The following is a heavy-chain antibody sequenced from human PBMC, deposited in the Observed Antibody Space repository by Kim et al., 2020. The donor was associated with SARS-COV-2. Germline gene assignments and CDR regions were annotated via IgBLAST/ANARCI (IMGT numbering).Heavy chain of an antibody. Sequence: ATSVRGRFTISRDNSKDTLYRQMNSLRAEGTAVYYCAKSNTGNYYYGMDVWGQGTTVTVSS. CDR3: AKSNTGNYYYGMDV. J-gene: IGHJ6*02. D-gene: IGHD3-10*01. V-gene: IGHV3-30*02.